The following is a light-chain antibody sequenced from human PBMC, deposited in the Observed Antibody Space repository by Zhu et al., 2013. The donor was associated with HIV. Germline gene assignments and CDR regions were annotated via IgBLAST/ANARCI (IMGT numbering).Light chain of an antibody. CDR1: QDIGKY. CDR3: QHLNAFPA. CDR2: AAS. J-gene: IGKJ5*01. V-gene: IGKV1-9*01. Sequence: DIQLTQSPSFLSASVGDRVTITCRASQDIGKYLAWYQQKPGKAPTLLVYAASTTADEVPSRFSGRGSGTEFTLTIGSLHPEDFATYYCQHLNAFPAFGQGTRLEIE.